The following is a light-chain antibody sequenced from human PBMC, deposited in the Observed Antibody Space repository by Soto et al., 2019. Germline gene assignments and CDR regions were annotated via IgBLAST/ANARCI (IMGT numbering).Light chain of an antibody. CDR2: AAS. J-gene: IGKJ1*01. CDR1: QSVTSNY. Sequence: EVVLTQSPGTVSLSPGERATLSCRASQSVTSNYLAWYQQKPGQAPRLLIYAASSRAPGIPDRFSGSGSGTDFSLTISRLEPEDVAVYYCQQYGSSLTWTFGQGTKVEIK. CDR3: QQYGSSLTWT. V-gene: IGKV3-20*01.